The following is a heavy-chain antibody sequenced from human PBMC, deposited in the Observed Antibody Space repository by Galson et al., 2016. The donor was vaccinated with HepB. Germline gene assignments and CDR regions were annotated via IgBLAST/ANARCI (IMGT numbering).Heavy chain of an antibody. CDR1: GFSFSIYA. J-gene: IGHJ6*04. D-gene: IGHD2-15*01. V-gene: IGHV3-23*01. Sequence: SLRLSCAASGFSFSIYAMNWVRQTPGKGLEWVSVISGSARTTYYAESVKGRFTISRDNSKTTLYLQMSSLRAEDTGLYYCAKGDSDIDLVAVGFTYYGVDVWGKGTTVTVSS. CDR2: ISGSARTT. CDR3: AKGDSDIDLVAVGFTYYGVDV.